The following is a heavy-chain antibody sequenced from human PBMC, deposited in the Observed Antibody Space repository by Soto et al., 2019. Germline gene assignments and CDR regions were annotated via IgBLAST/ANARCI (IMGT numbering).Heavy chain of an antibody. CDR1: GYTFTSYY. CDR2: INPSGGST. CDR3: ARGDCSSTSCYSGYYYGLDV. J-gene: IGHJ6*02. Sequence: ASVKVSCKAPGYTFTSYYMHWVRQAPGQGLEWMGIINPSGGSTSYAQKFQGRVTMTRDTSTSTVYMELSSLRSEDTAVYYCARGDCSSTSCYSGYYYGLDVWGQGTTVTVSS. V-gene: IGHV1-46*01. D-gene: IGHD2-2*02.